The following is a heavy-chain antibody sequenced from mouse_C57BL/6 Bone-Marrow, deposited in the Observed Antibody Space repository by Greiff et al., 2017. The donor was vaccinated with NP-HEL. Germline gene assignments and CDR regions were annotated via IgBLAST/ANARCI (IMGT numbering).Heavy chain of an antibody. Sequence: EVQLQQSGAELVRPGASVKLSCTASGFNIKDDYMHWVKQRPEQGLEWIGWIDPENGDTEYASKFQGKATITADTSSNTAYLQLSSLTSEDTAVYYCTTGLYYDYDGYAMDYWGQGTSVTVSS. CDR3: TTGLYYDYDGYAMDY. V-gene: IGHV14-4*01. D-gene: IGHD2-4*01. CDR2: IDPENGDT. J-gene: IGHJ4*01. CDR1: GFNIKDDY.